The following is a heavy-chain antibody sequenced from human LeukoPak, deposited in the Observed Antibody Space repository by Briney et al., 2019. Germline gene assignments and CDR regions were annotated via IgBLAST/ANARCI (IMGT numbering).Heavy chain of an antibody. Sequence: GSLRLSCAASGFTFSSYSMNCVRQAPGKGLEWVSSISSSSSYIYYADSVKGRFTISRDNAKDSLYLQMNSLRAEDTAVYYCARYTGYSSSSEAYWGQGNLGTVSS. V-gene: IGHV3-21*01. CDR1: GFTFSSYS. J-gene: IGHJ4*01. D-gene: IGHD6-6*01. CDR3: ARYTGYSSSSEAY. CDR2: ISSSSSYI.